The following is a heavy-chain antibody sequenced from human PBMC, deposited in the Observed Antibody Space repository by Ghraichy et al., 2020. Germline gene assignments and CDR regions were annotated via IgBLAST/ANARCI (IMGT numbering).Heavy chain of an antibody. CDR2: ISTYNGNT. CDR1: GYTFTSYG. V-gene: IGHV1-18*04. J-gene: IGHJ4*02. D-gene: IGHD2-15*01. CDR3: ARFLGYCSGGSCKRFDY. Sequence: ASVKVSCKASGYTFTSYGISWVRQAPGQGLEWMGWISTYNGNTNYAQKLQGRVTMTTDTSTSTAYMELRSLRSDDTAVYYCARFLGYCSGGSCKRFDYWGQGTLVTVSS.